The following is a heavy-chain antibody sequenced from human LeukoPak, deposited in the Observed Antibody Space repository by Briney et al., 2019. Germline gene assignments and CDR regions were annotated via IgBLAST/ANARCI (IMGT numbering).Heavy chain of an antibody. CDR2: ISYDGSNK. CDR1: GFTFSSYA. J-gene: IGHJ4*02. V-gene: IGHV3-30-3*01. Sequence: GGSLRLPCAASGFTFSSYAMHWVRQAPGKGLEWVAVISYDGSNKYYADSVKGRFTISRDNSKNTLYLQMNSLRAEDTAVYYCARDLSGSTTGYFDYWGQGTLVTVSS. CDR3: ARDLSGSTTGYFDY. D-gene: IGHD3-10*01.